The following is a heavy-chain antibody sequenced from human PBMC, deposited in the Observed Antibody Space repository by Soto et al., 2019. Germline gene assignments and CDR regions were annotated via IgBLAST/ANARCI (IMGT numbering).Heavy chain of an antibody. Sequence: GGSLRLSCAASGFTFSSYSMSWVRQAPGKGLEWVSAISGSGGSTYYADSVKGRFTISRDNSKNTLYLQMNSLRAEDTAVYYCAKDSTVRGVIINGPFDYWGQGTLVTVSS. CDR1: GFTFSSYS. CDR3: AKDSTVRGVIINGPFDY. D-gene: IGHD3-10*01. V-gene: IGHV3-23*01. CDR2: ISGSGGST. J-gene: IGHJ4*02.